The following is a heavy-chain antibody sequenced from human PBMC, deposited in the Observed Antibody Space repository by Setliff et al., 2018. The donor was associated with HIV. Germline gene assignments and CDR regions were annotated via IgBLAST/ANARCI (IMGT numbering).Heavy chain of an antibody. CDR2: ISHTGTA. J-gene: IGHJ6*03. CDR1: GFTFRSFD. D-gene: IGHD6-6*01. Sequence: PGGSLRLSCEASGFTFRSFDMHWVRQTPGKGLEWIGDISHTGTATYNPSLGSRVTISVDAAKKRFSLNIRSLTAADTAVYFCARGQFVSPGRPRHYMDVWGKGTSVTVSS. CDR3: ARGQFVSPGRPRHYMDV. V-gene: IGHV4-34*01.